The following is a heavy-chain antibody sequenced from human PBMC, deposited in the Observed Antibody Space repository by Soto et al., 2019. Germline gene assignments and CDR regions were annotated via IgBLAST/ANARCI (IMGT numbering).Heavy chain of an antibody. CDR3: ARDRIGNSDY. J-gene: IGHJ4*02. CDR1: GFTFSSYA. CDR2: ISSDGNNK. Sequence: QVQLLESGGGVVQPGNSVRISCAASGFTFSSYAMHWVRQAPGKGLEWVSIISSDGNNKYYGDSVKGRFTISRDNSKNTLYLQMNSLRVEDTAVYYCARDRIGNSDYWGQGTLVAVSS. V-gene: IGHV3-30-3*01. D-gene: IGHD3-16*02.